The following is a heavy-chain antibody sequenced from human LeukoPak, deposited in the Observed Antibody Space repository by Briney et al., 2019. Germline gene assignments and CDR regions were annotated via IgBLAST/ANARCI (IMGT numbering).Heavy chain of an antibody. V-gene: IGHV4-34*01. D-gene: IGHD4-11*01. CDR2: INHSGST. CDR1: GGSFSGYY. J-gene: IGHJ6*02. Sequence: SETMSLTCAVYGGSFSGYYWSWIRQPPGKGLEWIGEINHSGSTNYNPSLKGRVTISVDTSENQFSLKLSSVTAADTAVYYCARDSYSNYVFYYYGMDVWGQGTTVTVSS. CDR3: ARDSYSNYVFYYYGMDV.